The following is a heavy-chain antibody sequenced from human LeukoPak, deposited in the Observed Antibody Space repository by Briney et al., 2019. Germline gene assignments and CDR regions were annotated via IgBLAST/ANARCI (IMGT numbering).Heavy chain of an antibody. CDR2: IKHDGTTT. J-gene: IGHJ5*02. V-gene: IGHV3-74*01. CDR3: AKSDWFDP. CDR1: GFGFSGYW. Sequence: GGSLRLSCAASGFGFSGYWMHWVRQAPGKGLLWVSRIKHDGTTTFYADSVKGRFTVSRDNAKNTLFLQMNNLRVEDTGVYYCAKSDWFDPWGQGTLVTVSS.